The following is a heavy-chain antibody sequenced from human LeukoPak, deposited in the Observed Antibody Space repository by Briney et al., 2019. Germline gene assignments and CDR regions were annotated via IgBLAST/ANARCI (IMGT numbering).Heavy chain of an antibody. CDR3: ARDQKVGATPYFGMDV. Sequence: SVKVSCKASGATFSSYAINWVRQAPGQGLEWMGRIIPMLGTVNYAQKFQGRVTIIADKFTSTAYMGLSSLRSEDTAVYYCARDQKVGATPYFGMDVWGQGTTVTVSS. CDR2: IIPMLGTV. D-gene: IGHD1-26*01. V-gene: IGHV1-69*04. CDR1: GATFSSYA. J-gene: IGHJ6*02.